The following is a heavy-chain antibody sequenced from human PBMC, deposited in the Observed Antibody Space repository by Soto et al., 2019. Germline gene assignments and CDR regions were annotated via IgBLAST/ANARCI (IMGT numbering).Heavy chain of an antibody. CDR1: GFTFSSYA. V-gene: IGHV3-23*01. Sequence: PGGSLRLSCAASGFTFSSYAMSWVRQAPGKGLEWVSAISGSGGSTYYADSVKGRFTISRDNSKNTLCLQMNSLRAEDTAVYYCAKDLTFPYNWNDDYWGQGTLVTVSS. CDR3: AKDLTFPYNWNDDY. J-gene: IGHJ4*02. D-gene: IGHD1-20*01. CDR2: ISGSGGST.